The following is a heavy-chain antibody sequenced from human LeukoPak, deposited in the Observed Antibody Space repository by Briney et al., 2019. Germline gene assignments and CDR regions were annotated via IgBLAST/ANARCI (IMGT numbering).Heavy chain of an antibody. Sequence: SETLSLTCTVSGGSISSGSYYWSWIRQPAGKGLEWIGRIYTSGSTNYNPSLKSRVTISVDTSKNQFSLKLSSVTAADTAVYYCARGYCSRTSCYWDNWFDPWGQGTLVTVSS. D-gene: IGHD2-2*01. CDR2: IYTSGST. CDR3: ARGYCSRTSCYWDNWFDP. J-gene: IGHJ5*02. CDR1: GGSISSGSYY. V-gene: IGHV4-61*02.